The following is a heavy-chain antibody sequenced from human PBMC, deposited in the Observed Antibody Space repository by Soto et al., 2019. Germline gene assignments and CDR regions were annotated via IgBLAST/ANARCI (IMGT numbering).Heavy chain of an antibody. V-gene: IGHV5-51*01. CDR2: IYPGDSDT. J-gene: IGHJ5*02. D-gene: IGHD5-18*01. CDR1: GYRFTSYW. Sequence: GESLKISCKGSGYRFTSYWIGWVRPMTGKGLEWMGIIYPGDSDTRYSPSFQGQVTISADKSISTAYLQWSSLKASDTAMYYCARSNTAMVYGWFDPWGQGTLVTVSS. CDR3: ARSNTAMVYGWFDP.